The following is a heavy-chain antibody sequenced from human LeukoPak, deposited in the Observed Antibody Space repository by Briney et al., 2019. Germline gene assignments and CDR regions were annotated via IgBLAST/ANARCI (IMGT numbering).Heavy chain of an antibody. D-gene: IGHD6-19*01. CDR2: INAGNGNT. CDR1: GYTFTSNG. CDR3: ARDHSSGWYFVY. J-gene: IGHJ4*02. V-gene: IGHV1-3*03. Sequence: GASVKVSCKASGYTFTSNGISWVRQAPGQGLEWMGWINAGNGNTKYSQEFQGRVTITRDTSASTAYMELSSLRSEDMAVYYCARDHSSGWYFVYWGQGTLVTVSS.